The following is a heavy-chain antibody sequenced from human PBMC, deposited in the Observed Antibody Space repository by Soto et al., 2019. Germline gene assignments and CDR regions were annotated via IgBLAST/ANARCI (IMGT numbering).Heavy chain of an antibody. Sequence: QTQLVQSGPEVKKPGTSVKVSCKTSGFSFSSSAVHWVRQARGHRLQCIGWIDVGGANANYAHMLQERVTISRDMSTTTGYMVLSSLRPEETAVYYCATDLGGYIYGLTRHWSTGTLVTVSS. J-gene: IGHJ4*02. CDR3: ATDLGGYIYGLTRH. CDR1: GFSFSSSA. CDR2: IDVGGANA. V-gene: IGHV1-58*01. D-gene: IGHD4-17*01.